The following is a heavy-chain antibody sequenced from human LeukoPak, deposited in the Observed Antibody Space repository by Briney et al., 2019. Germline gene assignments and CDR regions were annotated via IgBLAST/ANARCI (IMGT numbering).Heavy chain of an antibody. CDR1: GGSISSSSYH. CDR3: ARDYDSSGSIDY. Sequence: SETLSRTCTVSGGSISSSSYHWGWIRQPPGKGLEWIGSIYYSGSTYYNPSLKSRVTISVDTSKNQFSLKLSSVTAADTAVYFCARDYDSSGSIDYWGQGIPVTVSS. D-gene: IGHD3-22*01. CDR2: IYYSGST. V-gene: IGHV4-39*07. J-gene: IGHJ4*01.